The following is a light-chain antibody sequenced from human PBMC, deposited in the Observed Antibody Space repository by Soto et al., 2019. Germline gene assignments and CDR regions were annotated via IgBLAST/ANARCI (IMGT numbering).Light chain of an antibody. CDR1: QSVSSN. CDR2: GAS. CDR3: QQYNNWPKT. V-gene: IGKV3-15*01. Sequence: EIVMTQSPATLSVSPGERVTLSCRASQSVSSNLAWYQQKPGQALRLLIYGASTRATGIPARFSGSGSGTEFTLTISSLQSEDFAVYYCQQYNNWPKTFGQGTKLEIK. J-gene: IGKJ2*01.